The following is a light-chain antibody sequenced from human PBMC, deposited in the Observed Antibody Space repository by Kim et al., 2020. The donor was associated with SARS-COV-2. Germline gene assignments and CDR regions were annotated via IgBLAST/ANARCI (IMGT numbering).Light chain of an antibody. V-gene: IGLV4-69*01. CDR2: LNSDGSH. CDR1: SGHSSYA. Sequence: QLVLTQSPSASVSLGASVKLTCTLSSGHSSYAIAWHQQQPEKGPRYLMKLNSDGSHSKGDGIPDRFSGSISGAERYLTISSLQSEDEADYYCQTWGTGPWVFGGGTQLTVL. J-gene: IGLJ3*02. CDR3: QTWGTGPWV.